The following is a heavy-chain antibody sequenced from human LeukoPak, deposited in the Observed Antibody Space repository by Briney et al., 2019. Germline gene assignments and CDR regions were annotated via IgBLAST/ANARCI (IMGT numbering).Heavy chain of an antibody. J-gene: IGHJ5*02. CDR1: GGSFSGYY. CDR2: INHSGST. D-gene: IGHD2-2*01. Sequence: SETLSLTCAVYGGSFSGYYWSWIRQPQGKGLEWNGEINHSGSTNYNPSLKSRITISVDTSKNQYPLKLSSVTAADTAVYYCARGRGRYCSSTSCRNWFDPWGQGTLVTVSS. V-gene: IGHV4-34*01. CDR3: ARGRGRYCSSTSCRNWFDP.